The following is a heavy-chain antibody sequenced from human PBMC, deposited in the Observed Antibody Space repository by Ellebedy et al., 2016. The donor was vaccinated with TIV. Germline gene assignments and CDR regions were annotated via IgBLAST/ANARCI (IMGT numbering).Heavy chain of an antibody. CDR2: IYYSGTT. D-gene: IGHD3-22*01. CDR3: ARQDSSRGTNWFDP. V-gene: IGHV4-59*08. J-gene: IGHJ5*02. CDR1: GGSIRPYY. Sequence: MPSETLSLTCIVSGGSIRPYYWSWIRQPPGKGLEWIGCIYYSGTTKYNPSLKSRITISVDTSKNQFSLKLYSVTAADTAVYYCARQDSSRGTNWFDPWGQGTLVTVSS.